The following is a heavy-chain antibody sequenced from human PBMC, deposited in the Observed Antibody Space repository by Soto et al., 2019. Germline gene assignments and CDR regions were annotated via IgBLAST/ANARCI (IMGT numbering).Heavy chain of an antibody. CDR2: IYHSGST. V-gene: IGHV4-38-2*02. D-gene: IGHD6-13*01. CDR3: ARDAPAGVAAAGTEYNWFDP. Sequence: PSETLSLTCAVSGYSSSSGYYWGWIRQPPGKGLEWIVSIYHSGSTYYNPSLRSRVTISVDTSKNQFSLKLSSVTAADTAVYYCARDAPAGVAAAGTEYNWFDPWGQGTLVTAPQ. J-gene: IGHJ5*02. CDR1: GYSSSSGYY.